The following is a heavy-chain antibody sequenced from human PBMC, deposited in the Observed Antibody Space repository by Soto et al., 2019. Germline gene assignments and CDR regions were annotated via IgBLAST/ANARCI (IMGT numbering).Heavy chain of an antibody. J-gene: IGHJ5*02. V-gene: IGHV4-30-2*01. CDR3: ARINFDYYDSSGYSRWFDP. CDR1: GGSISSGGYS. D-gene: IGHD3-22*01. Sequence: QLQLQESGSGLVKPSQTLSLTCAVSGGSISSGGYSWSWIRQPPGKGLEWIGYIYHSGSTYYNPSLKSRVTISVDRSKNHFSLKLSSVTAADTAVYYCARINFDYYDSSGYSRWFDPWGQGTLVTVSS. CDR2: IYHSGST.